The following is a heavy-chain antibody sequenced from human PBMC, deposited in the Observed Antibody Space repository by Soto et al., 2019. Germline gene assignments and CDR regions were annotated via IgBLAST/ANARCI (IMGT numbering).Heavy chain of an antibody. CDR1: GGSFSGYY. CDR3: ARGQGRYFDWLLFPHNWFDP. J-gene: IGHJ5*02. CDR2: INHSGST. D-gene: IGHD3-9*01. Sequence: SETLSLTCAVYGGSFSGYYWSWIRQPPGKGLEWIGEINHSGSTNYNPSLKSRVTISVDTSKNQFSLKLSSVAAADTAVYYCARGQGRYFDWLLFPHNWFDPWGQGTLVTVSS. V-gene: IGHV4-34*01.